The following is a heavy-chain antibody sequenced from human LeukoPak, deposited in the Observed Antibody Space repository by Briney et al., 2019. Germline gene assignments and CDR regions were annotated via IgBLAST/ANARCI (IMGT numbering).Heavy chain of an antibody. J-gene: IGHJ6*03. CDR1: GFTFSSYS. V-gene: IGHV3-21*01. CDR3: ARDLDGPYSSSWYYMDV. CDR2: ISSSSSYI. D-gene: IGHD6-13*01. Sequence: GGSLRLSCAASGFTFSSYSMNWVRQAPGKWLEWVSSISSSSSYIYYADSVKGRFTISRDNAKNSLYLQMNSLRAEDTAVYYCARDLDGPYSSSWYYMDVWGKGTTVTVSS.